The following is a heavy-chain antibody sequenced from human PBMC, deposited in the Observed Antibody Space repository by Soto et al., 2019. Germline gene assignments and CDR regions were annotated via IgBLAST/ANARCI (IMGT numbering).Heavy chain of an antibody. Sequence: SETLSLTCTVSGGSISSGGYYWSWIRQHPGKGLEWIGYIYYSGSTYYNPSLKSRVTISVDTSKNQFSLKLSSVTAADTAVYYCGFGRFPSPVFDIWGQGTMVTVS. J-gene: IGHJ3*02. CDR1: GGSISSGGYY. V-gene: IGHV4-31*03. D-gene: IGHD3-10*01. CDR2: IYYSGST. CDR3: GFGRFPSPVFDI.